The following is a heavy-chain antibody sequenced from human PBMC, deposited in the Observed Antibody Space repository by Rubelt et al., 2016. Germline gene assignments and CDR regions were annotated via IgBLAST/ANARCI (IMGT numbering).Heavy chain of an antibody. V-gene: IGHV1-8*01. CDR2: MNPNSGNT. J-gene: IGHJ4*02. CDR1: D. Sequence: DINWVRQATGQGLEWMGWMNPNSGNTGYAQKFQGRVTMTRNTSISTAYMELSSLRSEDTAVYYCARETSYESTALDYWGQGTLVTVSS. D-gene: IGHD3-22*01. CDR3: ARETSYESTALDY.